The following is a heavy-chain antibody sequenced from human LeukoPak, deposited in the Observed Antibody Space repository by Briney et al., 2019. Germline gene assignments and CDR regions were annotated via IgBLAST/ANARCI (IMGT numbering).Heavy chain of an antibody. V-gene: IGHV4-59*01. D-gene: IGHD6-13*01. J-gene: IGHJ4*02. Sequence: SETLSLTCAVSGGSISSYYWSWIRQPPGKGLEGIGYIYYSGSTNYSPSLKSRVTISVDTSKNQFSLKLSSVTAADTAVYYCARVIAAAGPFDYWGQGTLVTVSS. CDR1: GGSISSYY. CDR3: ARVIAAAGPFDY. CDR2: IYYSGST.